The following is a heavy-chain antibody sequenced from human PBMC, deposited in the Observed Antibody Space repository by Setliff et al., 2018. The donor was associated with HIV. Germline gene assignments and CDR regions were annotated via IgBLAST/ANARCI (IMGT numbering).Heavy chain of an antibody. CDR1: GFTFSNAW. CDR3: TTRYYDSGSRPYYYYGMDV. J-gene: IGHJ6*02. D-gene: IGHD3-10*01. CDR2: IKSKTDGGTT. Sequence: GGSLRLSCAASGFTFSNAWMSWVRQATGKGLEWVGRIKSKTDGGTTDYAAPENGRFIISSYDSKNTLYLQMNSLKTEDTAVYYCTTRYYDSGSRPYYYYGMDVWGQGTTVTVSS. V-gene: IGHV3-15*01.